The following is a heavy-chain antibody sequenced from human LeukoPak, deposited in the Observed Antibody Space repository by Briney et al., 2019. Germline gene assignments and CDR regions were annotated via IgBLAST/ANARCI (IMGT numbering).Heavy chain of an antibody. CDR2: IHPSDSYS. J-gene: IGHJ3*02. CDR1: GYSFTSYW. Sequence: GESLKISCKASGYSFTSYWISWMRQMPGKGLEWMGRIHPSDSYSNYSPSFQGHVTISVDKSISTAYLQWSSLKASDTAMYYCGRPSGSGSSQAFGIWGQGTMVTVSS. CDR3: GRPSGSGSSQAFGI. D-gene: IGHD3-10*01. V-gene: IGHV5-10-1*01.